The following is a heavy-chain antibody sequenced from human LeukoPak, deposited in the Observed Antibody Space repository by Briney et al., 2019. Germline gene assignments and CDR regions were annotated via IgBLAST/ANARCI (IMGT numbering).Heavy chain of an antibody. D-gene: IGHD3-10*01. CDR2: IYYSGST. V-gene: IGHV4-59*01. CDR1: GGSISSYY. J-gene: IGHJ4*02. CDR3: ARGWRGYPFDY. Sequence: PSETLSLTCTVSGGSISSYYWSWIRQPPGKGLEWIGYIYYSGSTNYNPSLKSRVTISVDTSKNQFSLKLSSVTAADTAVYYCARGWRGYPFDYWGQGTLVTVSS.